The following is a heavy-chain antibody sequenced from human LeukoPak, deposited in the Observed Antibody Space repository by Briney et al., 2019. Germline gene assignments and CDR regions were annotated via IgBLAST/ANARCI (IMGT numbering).Heavy chain of an antibody. CDR2: IRYDGSNK. D-gene: IGHD3-3*01. V-gene: IGHV3-30*02. CDR1: GFTFSSYG. J-gene: IGHJ4*02. CDR3: AKDPPSRYYDFWSGYPDY. Sequence: GGSLRLSCAASGFTFSSYGMHWVRQAPGKGLEWVAFIRYDGSNKYYADSVKGRFTISRDNSKNTLYLQMNSLRAEDTAVYYCAKDPPSRYYDFWSGYPDYWGQGTLVTVSS.